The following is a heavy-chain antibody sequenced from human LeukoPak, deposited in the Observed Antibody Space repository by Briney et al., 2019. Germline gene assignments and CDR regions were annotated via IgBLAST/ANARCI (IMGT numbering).Heavy chain of an antibody. V-gene: IGHV4-34*01. J-gene: IGHJ4*02. Sequence: SETLSLTCGVYGGSFSGYYWTWIRQPPGKGLEWIGEINHSGSTNYNPSLKSRVTISVDQSKNQFSLKLSYVTAADTAVYYCARGGGSSSWSFDHWGQGTLVTVSS. CDR1: GGSFSGYY. CDR2: INHSGST. D-gene: IGHD6-13*01. CDR3: ARGGGSSSWSFDH.